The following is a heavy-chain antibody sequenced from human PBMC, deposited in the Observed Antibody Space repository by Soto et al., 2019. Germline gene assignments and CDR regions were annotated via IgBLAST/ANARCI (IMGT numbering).Heavy chain of an antibody. CDR3: ARLDPYYDILTGYYANYFDY. D-gene: IGHD3-9*01. CDR2: IYYSGST. CDR1: GGSISSYY. V-gene: IGHV4-59*01. Sequence: SETLSLTCTVSGGSISSYYWSWIRQPPGKGLEWIGYIYYSGSTNYNPSLKSRVTISVDTSKNQFSLKLSSVTAADTAVYYCARLDPYYDILTGYYANYFDYWGQGTLVTVS. J-gene: IGHJ4*02.